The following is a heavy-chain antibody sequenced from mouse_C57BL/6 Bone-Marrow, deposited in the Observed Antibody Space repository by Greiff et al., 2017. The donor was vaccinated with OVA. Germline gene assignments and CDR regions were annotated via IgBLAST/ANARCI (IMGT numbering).Heavy chain of an antibody. CDR2: ISSGSSTI. CDR1: GFTFSDYG. D-gene: IGHD1-1*01. Sequence: EVKLMESGGGLVKPGGSLKLSCAASGFTFSDYGMHWVRQAPEKGLEWVAYISSGSSTIYYADTVKGGFTVSRDNAKNTLFLQMTSLGSEDTAMYYCARNYYVGGRGQGPVVTVSA. V-gene: IGHV5-17*01. J-gene: IGHJ3*01. CDR3: ARNYYVGG.